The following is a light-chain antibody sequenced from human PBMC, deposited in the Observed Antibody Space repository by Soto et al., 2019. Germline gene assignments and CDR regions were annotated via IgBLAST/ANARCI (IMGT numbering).Light chain of an antibody. Sequence: IQMTQSPSSLSASVGDRVTITCRASQGTSTYLNWYHQKPGKAPKPLIYDASILESGVPARFSGSGSGTEFTLTISCLQSEDFATYYCQQYYSYPPTFGQGTKVDIK. CDR1: QGTSTY. CDR3: QQYYSYPPT. CDR2: DAS. V-gene: IGKV1-13*02. J-gene: IGKJ1*01.